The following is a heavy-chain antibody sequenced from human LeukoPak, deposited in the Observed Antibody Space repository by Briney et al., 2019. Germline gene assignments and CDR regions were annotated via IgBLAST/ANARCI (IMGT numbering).Heavy chain of an antibody. CDR2: IWYDGSNK. CDR1: GFTFSSYG. D-gene: IGHD3-22*01. Sequence: GRSLRLSCAASGFTFSSYGMRWVRQAPGKGLEWVAVIWYDGSNKYYADSVKGRFTISRDNSKNTLYLQMNSLRAEDTAVYYCARVHSYYYDSSGYSNHFDYWGQGTLVTVSS. CDR3: ARVHSYYYDSSGYSNHFDY. J-gene: IGHJ4*02. V-gene: IGHV3-33*01.